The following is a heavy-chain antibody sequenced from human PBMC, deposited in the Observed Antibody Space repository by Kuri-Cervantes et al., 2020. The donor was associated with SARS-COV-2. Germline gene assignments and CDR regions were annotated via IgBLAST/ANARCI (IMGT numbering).Heavy chain of an antibody. CDR1: GGSFSGYQ. J-gene: IGHJ4*02. D-gene: IGHD1-1*01. V-gene: IGHV4-34*01. CDR3: ARLLDIGGGDY. Sequence: SQTLSLTCAVYGGSFSGYQWSWIRQTPGMGLEWIGQINDSGATKYNPSLKSRVTISVDTSKNQFSLKLSSVTAADTAVYYCARLLDIGGGDYWGQGTLVTVSS. CDR2: INDSGAT.